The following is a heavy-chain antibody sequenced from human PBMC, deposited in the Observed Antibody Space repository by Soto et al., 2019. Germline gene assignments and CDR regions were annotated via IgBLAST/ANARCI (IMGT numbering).Heavy chain of an antibody. V-gene: IGHV3-74*01. J-gene: IGHJ6*04. Sequence: EVQLVESGGGLVQPGGSLRLSCAASGFTLSGRSMHWVRQAPGKGLVWVSGIDNAGTDSTYADSVKGRFTSSRDNAKNMLYLQMNSLSVEDTGVYYCARGWFGPDVWGKGTTVTVSS. CDR2: IDNAGTDS. CDR3: ARGWFGPDV. D-gene: IGHD3-10*01. CDR1: GFTLSGRS.